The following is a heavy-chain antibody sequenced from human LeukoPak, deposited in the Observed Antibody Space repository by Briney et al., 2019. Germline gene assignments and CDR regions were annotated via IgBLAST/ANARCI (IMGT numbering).Heavy chain of an antibody. D-gene: IGHD6-19*01. Sequence: GGSLRLSCAGSGFTFSNYNMNWVRQAPGKGLEWVSYISSSGSTIYYADSVKGRFTISRDTAKNSLSLQMNSLSAEDTAVYYCARERYSSGWDAFDVWGQGTKVTVSS. CDR3: ARERYSSGWDAFDV. J-gene: IGHJ3*01. CDR2: ISSSGSTI. CDR1: GFTFSNYN. V-gene: IGHV3-48*04.